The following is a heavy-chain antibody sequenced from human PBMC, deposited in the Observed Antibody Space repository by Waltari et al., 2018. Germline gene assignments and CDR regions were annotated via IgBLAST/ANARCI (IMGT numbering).Heavy chain of an antibody. J-gene: IGHJ6*02. D-gene: IGHD1-26*01. CDR2: IRYDGSYV. V-gene: IGHV3-30*01. CDR3: TREMGGSYAMDV. Sequence: QIQLVESGGGVVQPGGSLKLSCAASGSRFGGYAMNWVRQAPGRGLEWLSYIRYDGSYVVHADSVKGRFSMSRDNSKKEIFLQMDSLKSDDTAVYYCTREMGGSYAMDVWGRGTSVTVSS. CDR1: GSRFGGYA.